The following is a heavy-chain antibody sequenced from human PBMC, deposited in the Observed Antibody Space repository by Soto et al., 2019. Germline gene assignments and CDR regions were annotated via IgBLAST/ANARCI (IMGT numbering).Heavy chain of an antibody. J-gene: IGHJ6*03. CDR1: GGSFIGYY. CDR3: ARGRGYCSGGSCYRHYYYYYMDV. D-gene: IGHD2-15*01. CDR2: INHSGST. V-gene: IGHV4-34*01. Sequence: SETLSLTCAVYGGSFIGYYWSWIRQPPGKGLEWIGEINHSGSTNYNPSLKSRVTISVDTSKNQFSLKLSSVTAADTAVYYCARGRGYCSGGSCYRHYYYYYMDVWGKGTTVT.